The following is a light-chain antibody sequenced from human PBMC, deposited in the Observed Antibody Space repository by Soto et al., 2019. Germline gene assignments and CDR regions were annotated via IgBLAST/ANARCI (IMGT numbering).Light chain of an antibody. J-gene: IGLJ3*02. CDR3: SSFTSSSTRV. Sequence: QSALTQPPSVSGSPGQSVTISCTGTSSDVGSYNRVSWYQQSPGTAPKLMIFEVSNWPSGVPDRFSGSKSGNTASLTISGLQAEDEADYYCSSFTSSSTRVFGGGTQLTVL. CDR2: EVS. V-gene: IGLV2-18*02. CDR1: SSDVGSYNR.